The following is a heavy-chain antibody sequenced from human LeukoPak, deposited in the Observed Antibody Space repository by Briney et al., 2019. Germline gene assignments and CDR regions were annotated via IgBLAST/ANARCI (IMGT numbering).Heavy chain of an antibody. CDR3: ARDDIGGYDSSGYYSPYFDY. CDR1: GYTFTSYG. V-gene: IGHV1-18*01. D-gene: IGHD3-22*01. J-gene: IGHJ4*02. Sequence: RASVKVSCKASGYTFTSYGISWVRQAPGQGLEWMGWISAYNGNTNYAQKLQGRVTMTTDTSTSTAYMELRSLRSDDTAVYYCARDDIGGYDSSGYYSPYFDYWGQGTLVTISS. CDR2: ISAYNGNT.